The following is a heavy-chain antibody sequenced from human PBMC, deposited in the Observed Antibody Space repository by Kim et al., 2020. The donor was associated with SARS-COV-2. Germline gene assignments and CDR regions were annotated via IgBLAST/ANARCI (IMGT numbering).Heavy chain of an antibody. CDR2: INPSGGST. CDR3: ARSEWVVVAAIYYYYGMDV. V-gene: IGHV1-46*01. Sequence: ASVKVSCKASGYTFTSYYMHWVRQAPGQGLEWMGIINPSGGSTSYAQKFQGRVTMTRDTSTSTVYMELSSLRSEDTAVYYCARSEWVVVAAIYYYYGMDVWGQGTTVTVSS. D-gene: IGHD2-15*01. J-gene: IGHJ6*02. CDR1: GYTFTSYY.